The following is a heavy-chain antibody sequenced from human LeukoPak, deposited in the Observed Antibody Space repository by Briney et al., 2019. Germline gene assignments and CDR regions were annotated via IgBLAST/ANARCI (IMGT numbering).Heavy chain of an antibody. J-gene: IGHJ4*02. CDR1: GGTFSSYA. Sequence: SVKVSCKAFGGTFSSYAISWVRQAPGQGLEWMGGIIPIFGTANYAQKFQGRVTITADESTSTAYMELSSLRSEDTAVYYCASISATFNEGFDYWGQGTLVTVSS. CDR2: IIPIFGTA. CDR3: ASISATFNEGFDY. D-gene: IGHD3-16*01. V-gene: IGHV1-69*01.